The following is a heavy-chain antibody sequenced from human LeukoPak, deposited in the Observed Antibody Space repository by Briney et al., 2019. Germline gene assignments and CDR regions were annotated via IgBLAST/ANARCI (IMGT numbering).Heavy chain of an antibody. J-gene: IGHJ4*02. CDR2: VRQDGSDR. CDR3: ARDRDCGDGGCYPHFDY. Sequence: GGSLRLSCVASGFTLSSNWMSWVRQSPGRGLEWVANVRQDGSDRYYMDSVRGRFTISRDNAKNSLPLQMNSLRVEDTAVYYCARDRDCGDGGCYPHFDYWGQGVQVTVSS. CDR1: GFTLSSNW. D-gene: IGHD2-15*01. V-gene: IGHV3-7*01.